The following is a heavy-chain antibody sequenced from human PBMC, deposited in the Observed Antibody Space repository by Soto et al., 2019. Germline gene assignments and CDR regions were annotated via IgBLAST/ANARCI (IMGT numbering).Heavy chain of an antibody. V-gene: IGHV1-18*03. Sequence: QVQLVQSGAKVKKPGASVKVSCKASDKTFLSYGISWVRQGPGQGLEWMGWISPYNGNTNYAQKLHGRVTMTTDTSTSTAYMELRSLRSDDMAVYYCATQIDTVMVFRDWGQGTLVTVSS. D-gene: IGHD5-18*01. CDR2: ISPYNGNT. CDR3: ATQIDTVMVFRD. J-gene: IGHJ4*02. CDR1: DKTFLSYG.